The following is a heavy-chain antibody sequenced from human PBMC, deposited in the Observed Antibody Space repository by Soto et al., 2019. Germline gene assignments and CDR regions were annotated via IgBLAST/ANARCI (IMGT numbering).Heavy chain of an antibody. CDR1: GFTFSNYA. CDR2: VSGNGANI. V-gene: IGHV3-23*01. J-gene: IGHJ4*02. CDR3: ARDHDWNYDSFDY. D-gene: IGHD1-7*01. Sequence: RLSLRLSSVASGFTFSNYAMTWVRQAPGKGLEWVSSVSGNGANIYYADSVKGRFTVSRDTSKKTLYLEMSSLRAEDTAVYYCARDHDWNYDSFDYWGKGTLVTVSS.